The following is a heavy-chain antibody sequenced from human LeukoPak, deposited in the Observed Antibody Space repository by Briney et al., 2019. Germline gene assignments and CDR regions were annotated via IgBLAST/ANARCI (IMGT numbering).Heavy chain of an antibody. CDR2: MNPNSGNT. CDR3: ARGRYYGSGSYSDAFDI. D-gene: IGHD3-10*01. Sequence: VASVKVSCKASGYTFTSYDINWVRQATGQGLEWMGWMNPNSGNTGYAQKFQGRVTMTRNTSISTAYIELSSLRSEDTAVYYCARGRYYGSGSYSDAFDIWGQGTMVTVSS. CDR1: GYTFTSYD. V-gene: IGHV1-8*01. J-gene: IGHJ3*02.